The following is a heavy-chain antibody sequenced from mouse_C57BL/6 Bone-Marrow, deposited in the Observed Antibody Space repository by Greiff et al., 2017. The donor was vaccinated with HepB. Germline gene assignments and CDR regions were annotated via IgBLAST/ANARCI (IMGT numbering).Heavy chain of an antibody. V-gene: IGHV7-1*01. CDR1: GFTFSDFY. J-gene: IGHJ1*03. D-gene: IGHD1-1*01. CDR2: SRNKANDYTK. Sequence: EVKLLESGGGLVQSGRSLRLSCATSGFTFSDFYMEWVRQAPGKGLEWIAASRNKANDYTKEYSASVKGRFIVSRDTSQSILYLQMDALTAEDTAMYYGARDGGYGSSPCWYFDGWGTGTTVTVSS. CDR3: ARDGGYGSSPCWYFDG.